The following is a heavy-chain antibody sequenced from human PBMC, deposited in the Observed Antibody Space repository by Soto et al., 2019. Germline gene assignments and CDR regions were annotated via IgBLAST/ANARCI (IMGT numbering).Heavy chain of an antibody. V-gene: IGHV1-2*02. CDR1: GYTFTGYY. D-gene: IGHD2-21*02. CDR2: INPNSGGT. J-gene: IGHJ4*02. Sequence: ASVKVSCKASGYTFTGYYMHWGRQAPGQGLEWMGWINPNSGGTNYAQKFQGRVTMTRDTSISTAYMELSRLRSDDTAVYYCASLAYCGGDCYSLLGYWGQGTLVTVSS. CDR3: ASLAYCGGDCYSLLGY.